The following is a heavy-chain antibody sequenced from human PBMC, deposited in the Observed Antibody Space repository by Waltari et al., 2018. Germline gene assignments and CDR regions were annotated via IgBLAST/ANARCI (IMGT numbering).Heavy chain of an antibody. Sequence: QVQLQESGPGLVKPSETLSLTCTVPGGSISSYYWSWIRQPPGKGLEWIGYIYYSGSTNYNPSLKSRVTISVDTSKNQFSLKLSSVTAADTAVYYCAREEPPYGSAKNWFDPWGQGTLVTVSS. D-gene: IGHD3-10*01. CDR1: GGSISSYY. J-gene: IGHJ5*02. CDR2: IYYSGST. V-gene: IGHV4-59*01. CDR3: AREEPPYGSAKNWFDP.